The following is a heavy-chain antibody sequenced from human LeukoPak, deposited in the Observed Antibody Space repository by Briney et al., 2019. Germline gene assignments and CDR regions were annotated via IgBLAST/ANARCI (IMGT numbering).Heavy chain of an antibody. CDR2: IKHDGSEK. D-gene: IGHD1-7*01. Sequence: GGSLRLSYAASGFTFSRYWMSWVRQAPGKGLEWVANIKHDGSEKYYMDSVKGRFTISRDNAKNSLYLQMNSLRAEDTAVYYCAKVSAQLPVGRPGFDYWGQGTLVTVSS. V-gene: IGHV3-7*03. J-gene: IGHJ4*02. CDR1: GFTFSRYW. CDR3: AKVSAQLPVGRPGFDY.